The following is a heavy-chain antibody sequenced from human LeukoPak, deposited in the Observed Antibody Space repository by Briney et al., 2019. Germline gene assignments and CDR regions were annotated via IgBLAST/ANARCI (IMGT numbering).Heavy chain of an antibody. CDR1: GYTFTGYY. CDR3: AIDEADIVVVPAADRRSLGYYYYGMDV. V-gene: IGHV1-2*02. CDR2: INPNSGGT. J-gene: IGHJ6*02. D-gene: IGHD2-2*01. Sequence: ASAKVSCKASGYTFTGYYMHWVRQAPGQGLEWMGWINPNSGGTNYAQKFQGRVTMTRDTSISTAYMELSRLRSDDTAVYYCAIDEADIVVVPAADRRSLGYYYYGMDVWGQGTTVTVSS.